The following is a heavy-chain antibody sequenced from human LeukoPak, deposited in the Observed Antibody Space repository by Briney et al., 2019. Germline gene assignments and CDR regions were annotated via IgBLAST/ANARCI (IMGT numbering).Heavy chain of an antibody. J-gene: IGHJ6*02. CDR2: MNPNSGNT. Sequence: ASVKVSCKASGYTFTSYDINWVRQATGQGLEWMGWMNPNSGNTGYAQKFQGRVTMTRNTSISTAYMELSSLRSEDTAVYYCARGGSGYTIFGVVIGYYGMDAWGQGTTVTVSS. V-gene: IGHV1-8*01. CDR3: ARGGSGYTIFGVVIGYYGMDA. D-gene: IGHD3-3*01. CDR1: GYTFTSYD.